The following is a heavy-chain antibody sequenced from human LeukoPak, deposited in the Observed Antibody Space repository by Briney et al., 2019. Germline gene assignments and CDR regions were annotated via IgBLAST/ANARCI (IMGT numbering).Heavy chain of an antibody. Sequence: PGRSLRLSCAASGFTFSNYGMHWVRQTPGKGLEWVAVIWSDGSTKKYADSVKGRFTISRDNSQSTLYLQMNSLRAEDTAVYYCATDRGSSPFDYWGQGTLVTVSS. CDR3: ATDRGSSPFDY. V-gene: IGHV3-33*01. CDR1: GFTFSNYG. J-gene: IGHJ4*02. D-gene: IGHD6-6*01. CDR2: IWSDGSTK.